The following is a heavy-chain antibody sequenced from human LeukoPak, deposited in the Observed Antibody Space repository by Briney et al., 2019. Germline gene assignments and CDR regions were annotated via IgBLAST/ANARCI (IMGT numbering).Heavy chain of an antibody. CDR3: AGTTVTRSGGDY. J-gene: IGHJ4*02. Sequence: SETLSLTCAVYGGSFSGYYWSWIRQPPGKGLEWIGYIYYSGSTNYNPSLKSRVTISVDTSKNQFSLKLSSVTAADTAVYYCAGTTVTRSGGDYWGQGTLVTVSS. D-gene: IGHD4-17*01. V-gene: IGHV4-59*01. CDR2: IYYSGST. CDR1: GGSFSGYY.